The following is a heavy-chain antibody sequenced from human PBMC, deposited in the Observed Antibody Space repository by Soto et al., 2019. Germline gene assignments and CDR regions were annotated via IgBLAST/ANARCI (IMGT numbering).Heavy chain of an antibody. J-gene: IGHJ4*02. D-gene: IGHD3-10*01. CDR1: GFTFSSYA. Sequence: PGGSLRLSCAASGFTFSSYALFWVRQTPGTGLEWVSGISGSGATTYYADSVKGRFTISRDNSKNTLYLQMNSLRAEDTALYYCAKRPDGSGSYNYYFDYWGQGTLVTVSS. V-gene: IGHV3-23*01. CDR3: AKRPDGSGSYNYYFDY. CDR2: ISGSGATT.